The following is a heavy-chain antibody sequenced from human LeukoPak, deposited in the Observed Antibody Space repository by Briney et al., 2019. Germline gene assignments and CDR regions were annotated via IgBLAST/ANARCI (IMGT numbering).Heavy chain of an antibody. V-gene: IGHV1-2*02. CDR1: GYTFTGYY. D-gene: IGHD3-10*01. Sequence: ASVKVSCKASGYTFTGYYMHWVRQAPGQGLEWMGWINLNSGGTNYAQKFQGRVTMTRDTSISTAYMELSRLRSDDTAVYYCARDRSMVRGVIPRRGNWFDPWGQGTLVTVSS. CDR2: INLNSGGT. CDR3: ARDRSMVRGVIPRRGNWFDP. J-gene: IGHJ5*02.